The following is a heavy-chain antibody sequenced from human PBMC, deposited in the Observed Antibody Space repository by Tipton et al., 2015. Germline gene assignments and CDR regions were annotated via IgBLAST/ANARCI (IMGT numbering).Heavy chain of an antibody. Sequence: TLSLTCTVSGGSVSSGSYYWSWIRQPPGKGLEWIGYISFSDTTHYNPSLKSRVTISVDTSKNQFSLKLSSVTAADTAVYYCARRSTASGPPGRFDPWGQGTLVTVSS. V-gene: IGHV4-61*01. CDR3: ARRSTASGPPGRFDP. CDR2: ISFSDTT. CDR1: GGSVSSGSYY. J-gene: IGHJ5*02. D-gene: IGHD5-12*01.